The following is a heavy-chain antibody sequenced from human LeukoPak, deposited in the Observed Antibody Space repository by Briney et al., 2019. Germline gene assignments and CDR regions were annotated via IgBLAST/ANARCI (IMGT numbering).Heavy chain of an antibody. CDR3: ARDGAYSYTY. CDR2: IWHDGNNK. Sequence: GGSLRLSCAASGFNFNDYGVHWVRQAPGKGLEWVAIIWHDGNNKYYADSVRGRFTISRDNSKNTLYLEMNSLRAEDTAMYYCARDGAYSYTYWGQGTLVIVSS. D-gene: IGHD5-18*01. CDR1: GFNFNDYG. V-gene: IGHV3-33*01. J-gene: IGHJ4*02.